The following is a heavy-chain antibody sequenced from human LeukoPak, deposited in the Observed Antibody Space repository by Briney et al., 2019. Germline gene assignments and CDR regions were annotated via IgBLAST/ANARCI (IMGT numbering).Heavy chain of an antibody. Sequence: ASVKVSCKASGYTFSDYYMHWVRQAPGQGLEWMGWVNPNSGGTNYAQKFRGRFTMTRDTSINTAYMEVSGLRSDDTAVYYCSRGAPTIAMTGTGLDYWGQGTLVAVSS. CDR3: SRGAPTIAMTGTGLDY. J-gene: IGHJ4*02. CDR1: GYTFSDYY. V-gene: IGHV1-2*02. CDR2: VNPNSGGT. D-gene: IGHD6-19*01.